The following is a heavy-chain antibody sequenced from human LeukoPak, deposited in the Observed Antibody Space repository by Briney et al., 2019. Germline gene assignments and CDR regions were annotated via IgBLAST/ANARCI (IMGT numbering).Heavy chain of an antibody. CDR3: ARDGPIK. J-gene: IGHJ4*02. V-gene: IGHV4-39*07. Sequence: SETLSLTCTVSGGSISSLIYYWGWIRQPPGKGLEWMGSIHYSGSTYYSPSLKSRVTISVDTSRNQFSLKLTSVTAADTAVYYCARDGPIKWGQGTLVTVSS. CDR2: IHYSGST. CDR1: GGSISSLIYY. D-gene: IGHD5-24*01.